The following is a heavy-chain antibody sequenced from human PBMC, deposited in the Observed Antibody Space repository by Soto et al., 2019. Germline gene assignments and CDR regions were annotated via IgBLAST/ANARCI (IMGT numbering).Heavy chain of an antibody. Sequence: GGSLGLSSAASGFTFKSYSMNWVRQAPGKGLEWVSYISSSSSTIYYADSVKGRFTISRDNAKNSLYLQMNSLRDEDTAVYYCARDLPPYYYGMDVWGQGTTVTVSS. CDR3: ARDLPPYYYGMDV. J-gene: IGHJ6*02. V-gene: IGHV3-48*02. CDR2: ISSSSSTI. CDR1: GFTFKSYS.